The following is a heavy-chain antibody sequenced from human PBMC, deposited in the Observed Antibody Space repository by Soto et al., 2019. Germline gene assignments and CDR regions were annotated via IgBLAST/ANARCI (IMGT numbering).Heavy chain of an antibody. J-gene: IGHJ4*02. V-gene: IGHV4-30-2*01. D-gene: IGHD4-17*01. CDR2: IYHSGST. Sequence: TLPHTCAVSGGSSSSGGYCWSWIRKPPGKGLEWIGYIYHSGSTYYNPSLKSRVTISVDRSKNQFSLKLSSVTAADTAVYYCARAPYGDYESRYYFDYWGQGTLVTVSS. CDR3: ARAPYGDYESRYYFDY. CDR1: GGSSSSGGYC.